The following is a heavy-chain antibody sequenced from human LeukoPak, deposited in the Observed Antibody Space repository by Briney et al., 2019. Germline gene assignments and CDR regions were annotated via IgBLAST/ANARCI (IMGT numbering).Heavy chain of an antibody. V-gene: IGHV3-30*02. CDR2: IWSDGSNK. CDR3: AKAPITTNGDYFDY. CDR1: GFTFSDYG. Sequence: GGSLRLSCAASGFTFSDYGMHWVRQAPGKGLEWVTVIWSDGSNKYYADSVKGRFTISRDNSKNTLYLQMNSLRAEDTAVYYCAKAPITTNGDYFDYWGQGTLVTVSS. J-gene: IGHJ4*02. D-gene: IGHD3-22*01.